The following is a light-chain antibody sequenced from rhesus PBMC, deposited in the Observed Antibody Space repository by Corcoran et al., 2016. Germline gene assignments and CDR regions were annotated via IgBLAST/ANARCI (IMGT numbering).Light chain of an antibody. CDR1: QGITND. CDR3: QHYYSTPRT. V-gene: IGKV1-25*01. Sequence: DIQMTQSPSSLSASVGDRVTITCRASQGITNDLAWYQQKPGETPKLLIYEASSLQSGIPSRFSGSGSETDFTLTISSLQSEDFATYYCQHYYSTPRTFGQGTKVEIK. CDR2: EAS. J-gene: IGKJ1*01.